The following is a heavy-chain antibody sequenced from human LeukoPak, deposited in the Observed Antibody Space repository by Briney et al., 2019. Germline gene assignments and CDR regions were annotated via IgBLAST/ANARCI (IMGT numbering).Heavy chain of an antibody. CDR2: IKQDGNEK. Sequence: GGSLRLSCAASGFTFSNYWMSWVRQAPGKGLEWVANIKQDGNEKYYVDSLKGRFTISRDNAKNSLFLQMNSLRAEDTAVYYCARGPGGAVSPTMGNWFDPWGQGTLVTVSS. J-gene: IGHJ5*02. CDR1: GFTFSNYW. V-gene: IGHV3-7*01. CDR3: ARGPGGAVSPTMGNWFDP. D-gene: IGHD3-16*01.